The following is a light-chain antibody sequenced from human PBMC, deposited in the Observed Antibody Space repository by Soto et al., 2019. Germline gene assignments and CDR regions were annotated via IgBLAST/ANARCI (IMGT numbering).Light chain of an antibody. CDR1: QNIRNY. CDR3: QQSSRSPDS. J-gene: IGKJ2*03. CDR2: AAY. Sequence: DIQMTQSPSSLSASVGDRVTITCRASQNIRNYLNWYQQTPGKAPKLLIYAAYSLQSGVPSRFSGSGSGTDFTLTISSLQPEDFTTYYCQQSSRSPDSFGQGTKLEIK. V-gene: IGKV1-39*01.